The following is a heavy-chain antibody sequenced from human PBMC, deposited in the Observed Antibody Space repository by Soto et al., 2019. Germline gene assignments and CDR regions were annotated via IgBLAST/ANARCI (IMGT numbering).Heavy chain of an antibody. D-gene: IGHD2-15*01. V-gene: IGHV1-69*02. Sequence: QVQLVQSGAEVKKPGSSVKVSCEVSGGTFSSYTISWVRQAPGQGLEWMGRIIPIFGIANYAQKFQGRVTITADKSTSTAYMELSSLRAKDTAVYYCADVAADDWGQGTLVTVSS. CDR2: IIPIFGIA. J-gene: IGHJ4*02. CDR1: GGTFSSYT. CDR3: ADVAADD.